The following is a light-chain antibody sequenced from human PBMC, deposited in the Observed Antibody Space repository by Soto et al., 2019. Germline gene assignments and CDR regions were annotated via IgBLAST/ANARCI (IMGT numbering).Light chain of an antibody. J-gene: IGLJ1*01. CDR3: SSYTTSSTYV. CDR1: SNDVGSYNY. CDR2: DVS. V-gene: IGLV2-14*01. Sequence: HSVLNQPASVFGAPGQAITISFTGNSNDVGSYNYVSWYQQHPGKAPKVMIYDVSNRPSGVSYRFSGSKSGNTASLTISGLQAEDEADYYCSSYTTSSTYVFGTGTKVTVL.